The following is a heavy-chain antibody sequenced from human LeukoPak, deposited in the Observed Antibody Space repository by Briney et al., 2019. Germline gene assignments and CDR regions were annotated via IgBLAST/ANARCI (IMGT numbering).Heavy chain of an antibody. CDR1: GFTFSSYG. J-gene: IGHJ4*02. D-gene: IGHD2-21*02. V-gene: IGHV3-30*02. CDR3: AKDYCRGDCYFPGGY. CDR2: IRYDGSNK. Sequence: PGGSLRLSCAASGFTFSSYGMHWVRQAPGKGLEWVAFIRYDGSNKYYADSVKGRFTISRDNSKNTLYLQMNSLRAEDTAVYYCAKDYCRGDCYFPGGYWGQGTLVTVSS.